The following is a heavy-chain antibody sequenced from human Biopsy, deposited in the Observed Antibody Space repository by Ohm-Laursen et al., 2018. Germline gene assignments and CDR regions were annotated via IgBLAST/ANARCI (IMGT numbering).Heavy chain of an antibody. Sequence: TLSLTCVVYGESFNGYYWSWIRQTPGKGLEWIGKINHSGRTNYNPSLKSRVTISVDTSKNQFSLKVRSVTAADTAVYYCVRGVDYYDPYHYYALDVWGQGTTVTVSS. CDR3: VRGVDYYDPYHYYALDV. CDR1: GESFNGYY. J-gene: IGHJ6*02. D-gene: IGHD3-22*01. CDR2: INHSGRT. V-gene: IGHV4-34*01.